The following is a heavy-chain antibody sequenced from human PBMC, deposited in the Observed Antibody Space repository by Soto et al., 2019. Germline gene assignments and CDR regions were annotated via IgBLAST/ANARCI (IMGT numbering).Heavy chain of an antibody. CDR2: TYYRSKWYN. CDR1: GDSVSSNSAA. Sequence: SQTLSLTCAISGDSVSSNSAAWNWIRQSPSRGLEWLGRTYYRSKWYNDYAVSVKSRITINPDTSKNQFSLQLNSVTPEDTAVYYCARDETPAGHLVYGMDVWGQGTTVTVSS. V-gene: IGHV6-1*01. J-gene: IGHJ6*02. CDR3: ARDETPAGHLVYGMDV. D-gene: IGHD2-15*01.